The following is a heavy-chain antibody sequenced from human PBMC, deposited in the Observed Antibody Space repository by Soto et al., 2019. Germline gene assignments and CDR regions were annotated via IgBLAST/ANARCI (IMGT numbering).Heavy chain of an antibody. D-gene: IGHD2-21*01. J-gene: IGHJ6*02. V-gene: IGHV3-74*03. CDR1: GFIFSSFW. CDR3: AREGSIGLDV. CDR2: INGDGASL. Sequence: EVRLEEAGGGFVQPGGSLKVSCSGSGFIFSSFWMHWVRQGPGKGLEWVSRINGDGASLAYAESVKGRFSISRDNVKNTLHLQMNSVGVDDTAVYFCAREGSIGLDVWGRGTTVTVSS.